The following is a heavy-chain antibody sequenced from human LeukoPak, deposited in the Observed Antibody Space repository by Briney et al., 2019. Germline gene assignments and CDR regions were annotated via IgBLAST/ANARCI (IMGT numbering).Heavy chain of an antibody. CDR3: ASPSSYGDYYFGY. CDR2: ISRSGDYI. Sequence: PGGSLRLTCAASGFSFSAYGVNWVRQGPGKGLEWVSCISRSGDYIYYADSVRGRFTISRDNAENSVYLQMNSLRAEDTAIYYCASPSSYGDYYFGYWGQGTLVTVSS. CDR1: GFSFSAYG. V-gene: IGHV3-21*01. J-gene: IGHJ4*02. D-gene: IGHD4-17*01.